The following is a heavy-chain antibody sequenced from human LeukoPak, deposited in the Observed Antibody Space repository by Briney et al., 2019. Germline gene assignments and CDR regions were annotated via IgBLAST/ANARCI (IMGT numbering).Heavy chain of an antibody. J-gene: IGHJ4*02. Sequence: GGSLRLSCAASRFTFSSYAMSWVRQAPRKGLEWVSAISGSGGSTYYADSVKGRFTISRDNSKNTLYLQMNSLRAEDTAVYYCAKVVSGWYYPDYWGQGTLVTVSS. CDR3: AKVVSGWYYPDY. CDR2: ISGSGGST. V-gene: IGHV3-23*01. CDR1: RFTFSSYA. D-gene: IGHD6-19*01.